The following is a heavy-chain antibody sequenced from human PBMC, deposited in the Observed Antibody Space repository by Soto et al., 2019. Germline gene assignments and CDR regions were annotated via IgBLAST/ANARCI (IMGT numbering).Heavy chain of an antibody. J-gene: IGHJ4*02. CDR2: ISTGGGST. V-gene: IGHV3-23*01. CDR3: ANPTRPKDY. CDR1: GFTFSTYA. Sequence: GGSLRLSCAASGFTFSTYAMSWVRQAPGKGLEWVSAISTGGGSTFYADSVKGRFTISRDNSKNTLYLQMNSLRAEDTAVYYCANPTRPKDYGGKETLVTVSS.